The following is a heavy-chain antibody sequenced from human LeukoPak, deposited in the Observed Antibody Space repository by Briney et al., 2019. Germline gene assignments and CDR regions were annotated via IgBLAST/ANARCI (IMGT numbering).Heavy chain of an antibody. Sequence: ASVKVSCKASGCTFTSYGISWVRQAPGQGLEWMGWISAYNGNTNYAQKLQGRVTMTTDTSTSIAYMELRSLRSDDTAVYYCARGVLGSYYYYMDVWGKGTTVTVSS. CDR3: ARGVLGSYYYYMDV. CDR1: GCTFTSYG. V-gene: IGHV1-18*01. D-gene: IGHD2-15*01. CDR2: ISAYNGNT. J-gene: IGHJ6*03.